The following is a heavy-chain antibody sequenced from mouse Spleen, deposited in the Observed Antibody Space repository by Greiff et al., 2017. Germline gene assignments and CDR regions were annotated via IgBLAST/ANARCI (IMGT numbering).Heavy chain of an antibody. CDR2: ISNLAYSI. J-gene: IGHJ3*01. CDR1: GFTFSDYG. D-gene: IGHD2-14*01. Sequence: EVMLVESGGGLVKPGGSLKLSCAASGFTFSDYGMAWVRQAPGKGPEWVAFISNLAYSIYYADTVTGRFTISRENAKNTLDLEMSSLRSEDTAMYYCAREDYRRGFAYWGQGTLVTVSA. CDR3: AREDYRRGFAY. V-gene: IGHV5-15*02.